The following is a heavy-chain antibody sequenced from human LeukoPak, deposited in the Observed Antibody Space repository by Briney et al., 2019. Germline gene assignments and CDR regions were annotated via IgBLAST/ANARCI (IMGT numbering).Heavy chain of an antibody. J-gene: IGHJ4*02. CDR2: ISWNSGSI. CDR3: ARDLVVVGFDY. Sequence: GRSLRLSCAASGFTFDDYAMHWVRQAPGKGLEWVSGISWNSGSIGYADSVKGRFTISRDNAKNSLYLQMNSLRAEDTAAYYCARDLVVVGFDYWGQGTLVTVSS. D-gene: IGHD2-2*01. CDR1: GFTFDDYA. V-gene: IGHV3-9*01.